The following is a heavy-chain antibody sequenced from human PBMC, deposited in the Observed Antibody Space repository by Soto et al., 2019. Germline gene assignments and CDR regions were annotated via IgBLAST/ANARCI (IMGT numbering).Heavy chain of an antibody. Sequence: QVQLVESGGGVVQPGRSLRLSCAASGFTFSSYAMHWVRQAPGKGLEWVAVISYDGSNKYYADSVKGRFTISRDNSKNTLYLQMNSLRAEDTAVYYCARLLNTVGDAFDIWGQGTMVTVSS. CDR2: ISYDGSNK. V-gene: IGHV3-30-3*01. CDR1: GFTFSSYA. J-gene: IGHJ3*02. D-gene: IGHD1-26*01. CDR3: ARLLNTVGDAFDI.